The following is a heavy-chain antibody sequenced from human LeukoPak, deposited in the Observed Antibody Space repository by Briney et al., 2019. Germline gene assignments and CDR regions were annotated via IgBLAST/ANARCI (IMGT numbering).Heavy chain of an antibody. CDR2: IYPGDSDT. CDR3: AREREHIVVVTATLHDAFDM. V-gene: IGHV5-51*01. Sequence: GESLKISCKGSGFNFTSYWIGWVRQMPGKGLEWMGIIYPGDSDTRYSPSFQGQVTISADKSISTAYLQWSSLKASDTAMYYCAREREHIVVVTATLHDAFDMWGQGTMVTVSS. D-gene: IGHD2-21*02. J-gene: IGHJ3*02. CDR1: GFNFTSYW.